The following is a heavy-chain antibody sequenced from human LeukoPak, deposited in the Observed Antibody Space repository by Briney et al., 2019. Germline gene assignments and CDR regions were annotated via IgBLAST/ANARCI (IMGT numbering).Heavy chain of an antibody. CDR1: GYSFTSYW. J-gene: IGHJ5*02. CDR2: IYPGDSDT. CDR3: ARRGDSSGYSFDP. Sequence: GESLKISCKGSGYSFTSYWIGWVRQMPGKGLEWLGFIYPGDSDTRYSPSFQGQVTISADKSISTAYLQWSSLKASDTAMYYCARRGDSSGYSFDPWGQGTLVTVSS. V-gene: IGHV5-51*01. D-gene: IGHD3-22*01.